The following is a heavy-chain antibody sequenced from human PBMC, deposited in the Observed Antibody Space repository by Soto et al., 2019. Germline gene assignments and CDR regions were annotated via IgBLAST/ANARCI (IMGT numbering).Heavy chain of an antibody. CDR1: GYRFTTQP. CDR2: INSGNGYI. Sequence: GASVKVTCKASGYRFTTQPIHWVRQAPGQGLEWMGWINSGNGYIQYSQKFQGRVTITRDTSASTAYMELSSLRSEDTAIYYCARDEQWLVHGYWGQGTLVTVS. CDR3: ARDEQWLVHGY. V-gene: IGHV1-3*01. D-gene: IGHD6-19*01. J-gene: IGHJ4*02.